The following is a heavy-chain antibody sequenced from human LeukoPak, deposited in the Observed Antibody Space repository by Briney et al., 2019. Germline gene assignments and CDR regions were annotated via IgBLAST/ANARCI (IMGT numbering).Heavy chain of an antibody. CDR2: ISGSGGDT. J-gene: IGHJ4*02. CDR1: GFTFSTYA. Sequence: PGGSLRLSCAASGFTFSTYAMSWVRQAPGKGLEWVSVISGSGGDTYFADSVKGRFTISRDNAKNSLYLQMNSLRAEDTAVYYCARGSIAVAGTYVYWGQGTLVTVSS. V-gene: IGHV3-21*01. D-gene: IGHD6-19*01. CDR3: ARGSIAVAGTYVY.